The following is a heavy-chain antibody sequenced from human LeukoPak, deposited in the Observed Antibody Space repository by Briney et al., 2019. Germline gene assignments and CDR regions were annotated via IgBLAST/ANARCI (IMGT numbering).Heavy chain of an antibody. CDR1: GYTFTSYG. Sequence: ASVKVSCKASGYTFTSYGISWVRQAPGQGLEWMGWISAYNGNTNYAQKLQGRVTMTTDTSTSTAYRELRSLRSDDTAVYYCAREHYDILTGYYGYWGQGTLVTVSS. CDR3: AREHYDILTGYYGY. J-gene: IGHJ4*02. V-gene: IGHV1-18*01. CDR2: ISAYNGNT. D-gene: IGHD3-9*01.